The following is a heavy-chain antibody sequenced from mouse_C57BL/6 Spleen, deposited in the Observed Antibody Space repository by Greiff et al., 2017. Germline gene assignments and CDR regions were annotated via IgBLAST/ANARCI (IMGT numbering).Heavy chain of an antibody. V-gene: IGHV1-55*01. D-gene: IGHD2-4*01. Sequence: QVQLQQPGAELVKPGASVKMSCKASGYTFTSYWITWVKQRPGQGLEWIGDIYPGSGSTNYNEKFKSKATLTVDTSSSTAYMQLSSLTSEDSAVYYCARDIYYDYGGYAMDYWGQGTSVTVSS. CDR3: ARDIYYDYGGYAMDY. CDR2: IYPGSGST. CDR1: GYTFTSYW. J-gene: IGHJ4*01.